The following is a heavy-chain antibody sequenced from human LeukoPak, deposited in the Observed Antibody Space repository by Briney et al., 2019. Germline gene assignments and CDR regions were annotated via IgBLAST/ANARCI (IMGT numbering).Heavy chain of an antibody. V-gene: IGHV1-18*01. CDR1: GYTFISYG. J-gene: IGHJ5*02. CDR2: ISAYNGNT. Sequence: GASVKVSSKASGYTFISYGISWVRQAPGQGLEWMGWISAYNGNTKYAQNLQGRVTMTTDTSTTTAYMELRSLRSDDTAVYYCARDWAIAARTNCFDPWGQGTLVTVSS. D-gene: IGHD6-6*01. CDR3: ARDWAIAARTNCFDP.